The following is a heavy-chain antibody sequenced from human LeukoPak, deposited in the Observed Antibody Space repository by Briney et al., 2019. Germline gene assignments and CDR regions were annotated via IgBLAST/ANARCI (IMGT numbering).Heavy chain of an antibody. CDR2: IKQDGSEK. CDR1: GFTFSSYW. D-gene: IGHD3-3*01. J-gene: IGHJ4*02. V-gene: IGHV3-7*01. CDR3: ARDRNTDFWSGYYTNYFDY. Sequence: PGGSLRLSCAASGFTFSSYWMSWARQAPGKGLEWVANIKQDGSEKYYVDSVKGRFTISRDNAKNSLYLQMNSLRAEDTAVYYCARDRNTDFWSGYYTNYFDYWGQGTLVTVSS.